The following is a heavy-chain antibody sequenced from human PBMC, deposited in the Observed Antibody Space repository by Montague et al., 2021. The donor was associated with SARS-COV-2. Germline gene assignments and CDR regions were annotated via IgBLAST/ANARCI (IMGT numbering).Heavy chain of an antibody. CDR3: ARVDCSSTSCYMPLNHYYYYYMDV. D-gene: IGHD2-2*02. V-gene: IGHV3-11*05. CDR2: ISSISSHP. Sequence: SLRLSGAASGFAFSDYYMSWIRQAPGKGLEWVSYISSISSHPNYSASVXGRFTISRDNAKNSLFLQMNSLSAEDTAVYYCARVDCSSTSCYMPLNHYYYYYMDVWGKGTTVTVSS. J-gene: IGHJ6*03. CDR1: GFAFSDYY.